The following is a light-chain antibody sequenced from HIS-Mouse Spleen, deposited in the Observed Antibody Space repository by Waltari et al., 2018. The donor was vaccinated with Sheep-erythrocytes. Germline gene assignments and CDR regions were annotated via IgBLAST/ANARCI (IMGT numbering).Light chain of an antibody. CDR1: LSVSSSY. V-gene: IGKV3-20*01. CDR2: GAS. J-gene: IGKJ3*01. Sequence: EIVLTQSPGTLSLSPGERATLSCRASLSVSSSYLAWYQQKPGQAPRPLIYGASSRATGIPDRFSGSGSGTDFTLTISRLEPEDFAVYYCQQYGSSRQQTFTFGPGTKVDIK. CDR3: QQYGSSRQQTFT.